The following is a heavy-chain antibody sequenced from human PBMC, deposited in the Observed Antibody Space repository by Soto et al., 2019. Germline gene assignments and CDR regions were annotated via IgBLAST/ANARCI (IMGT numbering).Heavy chain of an antibody. CDR3: AKAVVVVPAAMCDY. CDR1: GFTFSSYA. D-gene: IGHD2-2*01. V-gene: IGHV3-23*01. CDR2: ISGSGGST. J-gene: IGHJ4*02. Sequence: GGSLRLSCAASGFTFSSYAMSWVPQAPGKGLEWVSAISGSGGSTYYADSVKGRFTISRDNSKNTLYLQMNSLRAEDTAVYYCAKAVVVVPAAMCDYWGQGTLVTVSS.